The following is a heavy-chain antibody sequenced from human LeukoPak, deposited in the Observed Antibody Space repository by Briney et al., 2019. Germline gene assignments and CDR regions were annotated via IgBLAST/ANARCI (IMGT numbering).Heavy chain of an antibody. Sequence: SETLSLTCTVSGGSISSYYWSWIRQPPGKGLEWIGYVYSSGSTNYNPSLKSRVTISVDTSKNQFSLKLTSVTAADTAVYYCARYSYRGYHFDYWGQGTLVTVSS. J-gene: IGHJ4*02. V-gene: IGHV4-59*01. CDR1: GGSISSYY. CDR3: ARYSYRGYHFDY. D-gene: IGHD5-12*01. CDR2: VYSSGST.